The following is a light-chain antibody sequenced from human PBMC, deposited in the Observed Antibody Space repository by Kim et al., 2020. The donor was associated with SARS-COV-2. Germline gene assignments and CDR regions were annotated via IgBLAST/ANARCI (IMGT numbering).Light chain of an antibody. J-gene: IGKJ2*01. Sequence: DIVMTQSPDSLAVSLGERATINCRSSQSIFYSSNNKNYLAWYQQKPGQPPKLLIYWASIRESGVPDRFSGSGSGTDFTLTISSLQAEDVAVYYCQQYYSSPLTFGQGTKREI. V-gene: IGKV4-1*01. CDR3: QQYYSSPLT. CDR2: WAS. CDR1: QSIFYSSNNKNY.